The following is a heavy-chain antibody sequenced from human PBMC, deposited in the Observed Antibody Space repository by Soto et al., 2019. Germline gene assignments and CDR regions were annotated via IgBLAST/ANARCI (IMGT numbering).Heavy chain of an antibody. D-gene: IGHD2-15*01. V-gene: IGHV3-74*01. CDR2: INSYGTSV. J-gene: IGHJ3*02. CDR3: ASWVGYCSGSTCQNAFDI. Sequence: PXGSLRLSCAASGVTFSNYWMHWVRQAPGKGLVWVSRINSYGTSVNYAESVKGRFTISRDNAKNTLYLQMNSLRAEDMAVYYCASWVGYCSGSTCQNAFDIPGQGTMVTVSS. CDR1: GVTFSNYW.